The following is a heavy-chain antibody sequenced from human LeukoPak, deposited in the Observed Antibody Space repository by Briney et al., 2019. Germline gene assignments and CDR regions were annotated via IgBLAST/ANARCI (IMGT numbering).Heavy chain of an antibody. CDR3: ARHVSETGTTVYYYGMDV. Sequence: SETLSLTCTVSGDSITSYYWSWIRQPPGKGLEWIGYIYYRGSTNYNSSLKRRVTISVDTSKNQFSLKLSSVTAADTAVYYCARHVSETGTTVYYYGMDVWGQGTTVTVSS. CDR1: GDSITSYY. CDR2: IYYRGST. D-gene: IGHD1-7*01. V-gene: IGHV4-59*08. J-gene: IGHJ6*02.